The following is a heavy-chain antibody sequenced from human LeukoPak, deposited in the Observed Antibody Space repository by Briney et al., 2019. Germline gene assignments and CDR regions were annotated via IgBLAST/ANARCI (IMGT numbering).Heavy chain of an antibody. Sequence: SGPTLVNPTQTLTLTCTFSGFSLSTSGVGVGWIRQPPGKALEWLALIYWSDDKRYTSSLKSRLTITKDTSKKQVVLTMTNMDPVDTATYYCAHQHLAMGGFDYWGQGTLVTVSS. CDR2: IYWSDDK. CDR1: GFSLSTSGVG. J-gene: IGHJ4*02. V-gene: IGHV2-5*01. CDR3: AHQHLAMGGFDY. D-gene: IGHD3-16*01.